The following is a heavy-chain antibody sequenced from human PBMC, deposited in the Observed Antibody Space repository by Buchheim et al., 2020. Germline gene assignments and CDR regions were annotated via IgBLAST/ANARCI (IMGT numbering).Heavy chain of an antibody. D-gene: IGHD1-26*01. J-gene: IGHJ4*02. Sequence: QVQLVESGGGVVQPGRSLRLSCAASGFTFSSYGMHWVRQAPGKGLEWVAVISYDGSNKYYADSVKGRFTISRDNSKNTLYLQMNSLRAEDTGVYYCAKGGEGATTYYFDYWGQGTL. CDR3: AKGGEGATTYYFDY. V-gene: IGHV3-30*18. CDR1: GFTFSSYG. CDR2: ISYDGSNK.